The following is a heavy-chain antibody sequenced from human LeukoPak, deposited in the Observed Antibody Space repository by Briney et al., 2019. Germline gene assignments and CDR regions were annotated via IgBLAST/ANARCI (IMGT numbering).Heavy chain of an antibody. J-gene: IGHJ5*01. Sequence: ASETLSLTCTVSGGSISSGGYYWSWIRQHPGKGLEWIGYIYYSGSTYYNPSLRSRITISVDTSKNQFSLKLSSVTDADTAVYYCARVRRSLNWFDSWGQGTLVTVSS. CDR3: ARVRRSLNWFDS. D-gene: IGHD3-3*01. V-gene: IGHV4-31*03. CDR2: IYYSGST. CDR1: GGSISSGGYY.